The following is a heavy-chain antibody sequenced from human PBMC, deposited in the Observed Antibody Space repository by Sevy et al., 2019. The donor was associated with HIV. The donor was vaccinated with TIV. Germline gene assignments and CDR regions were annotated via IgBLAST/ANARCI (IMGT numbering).Heavy chain of an antibody. Sequence: GGSLRLSCTAFGFTFSTYAMYWVRQAPGKGLEWVAVISDDGNNKDYADSVKGRFTTSRDNSKNTLYLQMNSLRADDTAVYYCASHYYDSTGYYFPLEYWGQGTRVTVSS. CDR3: ASHYYDSTGYYFPLEY. D-gene: IGHD3-22*01. J-gene: IGHJ4*02. CDR2: ISDDGNNK. CDR1: GFTFSTYA. V-gene: IGHV3-30*04.